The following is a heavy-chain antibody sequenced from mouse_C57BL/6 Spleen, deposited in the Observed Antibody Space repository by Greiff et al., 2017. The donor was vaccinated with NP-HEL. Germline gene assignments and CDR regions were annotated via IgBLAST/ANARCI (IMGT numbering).Heavy chain of an antibody. D-gene: IGHD2-4*01. CDR2: IWGVGST. Sequence: VKLMESGPGLVAPSQSLSITCTVSGFSLTSYGVDWVRPSPGKGLEWLGVIWGVGSTNYNSALKSRLSISKDNSKSQVFLKMNSLQTDDTAMYYCARRGDDYDSFDYWGQGTTLTVSS. CDR3: ARRGDDYDSFDY. V-gene: IGHV2-6*01. CDR1: GFSLTSYG. J-gene: IGHJ2*01.